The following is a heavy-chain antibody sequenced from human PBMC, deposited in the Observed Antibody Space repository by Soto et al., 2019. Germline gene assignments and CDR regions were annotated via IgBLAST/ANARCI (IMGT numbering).Heavy chain of an antibody. D-gene: IGHD2-2*01. CDR1: GYTFTSYA. Sequence: ASVKVSCKASGYTFTSYAMHCVRPAPGQRLEWMGWINAGNGNTKYSQKFQGRVTITRDTSASTAYMELSSLRSEDTAVYYCARDRIVVVPAGYYNWFDPWGQGTLVTVSS. V-gene: IGHV1-3*01. J-gene: IGHJ5*02. CDR2: INAGNGNT. CDR3: ARDRIVVVPAGYYNWFDP.